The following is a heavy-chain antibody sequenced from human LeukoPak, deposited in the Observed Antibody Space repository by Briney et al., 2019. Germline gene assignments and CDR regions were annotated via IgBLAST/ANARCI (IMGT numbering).Heavy chain of an antibody. D-gene: IGHD3-10*01. J-gene: IGHJ4*02. CDR1: GFTFSSYS. CDR2: ISSSGGAT. Sequence: PGGSLRLSCAASGFTFSSYSMSRARQAPGKGLEWVSVISSSGGATYYADSVKGRFTISRDNSKNTLYLQMNSLRVEDTAIYYCARAAMVRGVDYFDYWGQGTLVTVSS. CDR3: ARAAMVRGVDYFDY. V-gene: IGHV3-23*01.